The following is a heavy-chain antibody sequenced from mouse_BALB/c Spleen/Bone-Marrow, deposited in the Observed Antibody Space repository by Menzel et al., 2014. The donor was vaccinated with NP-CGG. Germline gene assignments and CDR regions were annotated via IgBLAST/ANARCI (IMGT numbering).Heavy chain of an antibody. V-gene: IGHV7-3*02. J-gene: IGHJ1*01. Sequence: EVQLQESGGGLVQPGGSLRLSCATSGFTFTDYYMNWVRQPPGMALEWLGFIRNKANGYTTDYSTSVKGRFTISRDNSQNILYLQMNTLRTEDSATYYCARDVGRLFFDVWCAGTTVTVSS. D-gene: IGHD3-3*01. CDR3: ARDVGRLFFDV. CDR2: IRNKANGYTT. CDR1: GFTFTDYY.